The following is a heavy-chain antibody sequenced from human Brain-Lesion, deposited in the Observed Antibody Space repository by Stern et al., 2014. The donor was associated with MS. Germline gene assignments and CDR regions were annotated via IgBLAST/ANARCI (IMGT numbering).Heavy chain of an antibody. CDR2: IHPNSGGT. CDR3: ARGYYGSGRPQKGMDV. J-gene: IGHJ6*02. V-gene: IGHV1-2*02. CDR1: GYTFTGYY. Sequence: VQLVESGAEVKKPGASVKVSCKASGYTFTGYYMYWVRQAPGQGLEWMGRIHPNSGGTHYAQKFQGRVTMTRDTSITTAYMELSRLRSDDTAVYYCARGYYGSGRPQKGMDVWGQGTTVTVSS. D-gene: IGHD3-10*01.